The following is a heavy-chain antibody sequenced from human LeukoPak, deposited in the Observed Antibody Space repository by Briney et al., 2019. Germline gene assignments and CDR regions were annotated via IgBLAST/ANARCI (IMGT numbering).Heavy chain of an antibody. CDR3: ARDRYGDGFAHFDY. D-gene: IGHD5-24*01. J-gene: IGHJ4*02. CDR2: ITPSGGT. Sequence: GASVKVSFTASGYTFTSYAMHWVRQAPGQGLEWMGWITPSGGTNYPQKFQGRVAITRDTSISTAYMDLSRLTSDDTAVYYCARDRYGDGFAHFDYWGQGALVTVSS. CDR1: GYTFTSYA. V-gene: IGHV1-2*02.